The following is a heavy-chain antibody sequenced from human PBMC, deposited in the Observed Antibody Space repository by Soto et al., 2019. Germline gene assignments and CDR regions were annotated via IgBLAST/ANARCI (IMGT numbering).Heavy chain of an antibody. CDR2: ISSTSIYT. D-gene: IGHD3-10*01. CDR1: GFDLSDFY. CDR3: AKGAHYHGSGNYFPLDY. V-gene: IGHV3-11*05. J-gene: IGHJ4*02. Sequence: QLQLVESGGGLVKPGGSLRLSCAASGFDLSDFYMSWIRQAPGKGLEWVSCISSTSIYTYYADSVKGRFTISRDNDKNSLYLEMDSLRAEDTAVYYCAKGAHYHGSGNYFPLDYWGQGSLVTVSS.